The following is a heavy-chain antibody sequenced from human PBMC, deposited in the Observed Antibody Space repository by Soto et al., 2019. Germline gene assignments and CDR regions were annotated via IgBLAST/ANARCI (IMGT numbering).Heavy chain of an antibody. J-gene: IGHJ4*02. D-gene: IGHD6-19*01. CDR3: ARGKMDIEVAGL. CDR1: GYTFTSYC. Sequence: ASVKVSCKASGYTFTSYCINWVRQATGQGLEWMAWMNPNNGNAGFAQKFRGRVTMTRNTSISTAYMELSSLTSDDTAVYYCARGKMDIEVAGLWGQGTLVTVSS. V-gene: IGHV1-8*01. CDR2: MNPNNGNA.